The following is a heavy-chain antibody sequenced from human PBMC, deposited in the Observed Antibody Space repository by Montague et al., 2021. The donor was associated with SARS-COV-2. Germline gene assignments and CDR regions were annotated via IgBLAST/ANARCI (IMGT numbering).Heavy chain of an antibody. V-gene: IGHV4-4*07. Sequence: SETLSLTCTVSGSISGYYWTWIRQSAGKGLEWIGRISSSGGIDYNASLKGRVTMSLDTSKIQLSLKLSSVAAADTAVYYCARQYIGYNRRFDYWGQGAPVTVSP. J-gene: IGHJ4*02. CDR1: GSISGYY. D-gene: IGHD5-12*01. CDR2: ISSSGGI. CDR3: ARQYIGYNRRFDY.